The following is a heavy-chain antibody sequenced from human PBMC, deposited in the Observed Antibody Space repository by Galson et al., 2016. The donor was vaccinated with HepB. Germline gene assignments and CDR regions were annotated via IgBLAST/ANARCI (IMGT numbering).Heavy chain of an antibody. J-gene: IGHJ6*02. CDR2: AYQRSSWTN. CDR1: GDSVSRTGPA. D-gene: IGHD6-13*01. Sequence: CAISGDSVSRTGPAWNWLRQSPSRGLEWLGRAYQRSSWTNDYSESVKSRITISPDISKNQFSLQLNSVTPEDTAVYYCARGQHTAMDVWGQGTTVTVSS. V-gene: IGHV6-1*01. CDR3: ARGQHTAMDV.